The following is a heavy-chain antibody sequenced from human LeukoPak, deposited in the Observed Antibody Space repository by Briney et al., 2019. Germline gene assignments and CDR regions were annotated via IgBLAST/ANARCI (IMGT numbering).Heavy chain of an antibody. Sequence: HPGGSLRLSCAASGFTFSSYWMSWVRQAPGKGLEWVANIKQDGSERYYVDSVKGRFTLSRDNAKNSLYLQMNSLRAEDTAVYYCARTPPNYSGDASDIWGQGTMVTVSS. CDR2: IKQDGSER. J-gene: IGHJ3*02. CDR3: ARTPPNYSGDASDI. V-gene: IGHV3-7*01. D-gene: IGHD5-24*01. CDR1: GFTFSSYW.